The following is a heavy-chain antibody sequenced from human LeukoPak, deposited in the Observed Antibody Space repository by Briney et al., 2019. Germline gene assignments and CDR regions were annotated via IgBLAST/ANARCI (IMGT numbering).Heavy chain of an antibody. CDR1: GGSVSSGSYY. D-gene: IGHD3-9*01. J-gene: IGHJ4*02. CDR3: ARGDRYYDILTGYYRGGLDGY. CDR2: IYYSGST. Sequence: SETLSLTCTVSGGSVSSGSYYWSWIRQPPGKGLEWIGYIYYSGSTTYNPSLKSRVTISVNTSKNQFSLKLSSVTAADTAVYYCARGDRYYDILTGYYRGGLDGYWGQGTLVTVSS. V-gene: IGHV4-61*01.